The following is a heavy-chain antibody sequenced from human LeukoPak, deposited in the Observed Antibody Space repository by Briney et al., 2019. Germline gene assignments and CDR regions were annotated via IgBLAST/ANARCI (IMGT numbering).Heavy chain of an antibody. CDR1: GFTFSSYA. J-gene: IGHJ4*02. CDR2: ISGSGGST. Sequence: PGGSPRLSCAASGFTFSSYAMSWVRQAPGKGLEWVSAISGSGGSTYYADSVKGRFTISRDNSKNTLYLQMNSLRAEDTAVYYCAAGYSSGWYVRYFDYWGQGTLVTVSS. V-gene: IGHV3-23*01. D-gene: IGHD6-19*01. CDR3: AAGYSSGWYVRYFDY.